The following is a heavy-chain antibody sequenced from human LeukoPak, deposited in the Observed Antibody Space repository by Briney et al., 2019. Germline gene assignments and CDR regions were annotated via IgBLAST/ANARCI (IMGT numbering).Heavy chain of an antibody. Sequence: ASVKVSCKASGYTFTSYDINWVRQATGQGLEWMGWMNPNSGNTGYAQKFQGRVTMTRDTSISTAYMELSRLRSDDTAVYYCARDFDDDYTGYWGQGTLVTVSS. CDR2: MNPNSGNT. CDR3: ARDFDDDYTGY. D-gene: IGHD4-17*01. CDR1: GYTFTSYD. J-gene: IGHJ4*02. V-gene: IGHV1-8*01.